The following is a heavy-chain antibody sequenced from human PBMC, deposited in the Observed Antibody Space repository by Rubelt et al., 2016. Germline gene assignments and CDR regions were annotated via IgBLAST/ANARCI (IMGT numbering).Heavy chain of an antibody. CDR3: AKGTRGYTFGPDYFDS. Sequence: EVQLLESGGGLVLPGGSLRLSCGTSGFTFSSYSMGWVRQAPGKGLEWVSGITGSGGTTLYIDSVEGRFTLSRDNANNTLYLQLNNLRAEDTAKYYCAKGTRGYTFGPDYFDSWGQGALVTVSS. V-gene: IGHV3-23*01. CDR1: GFTFSSYS. CDR2: ITGSGGTT. J-gene: IGHJ4*02. D-gene: IGHD5-18*01.